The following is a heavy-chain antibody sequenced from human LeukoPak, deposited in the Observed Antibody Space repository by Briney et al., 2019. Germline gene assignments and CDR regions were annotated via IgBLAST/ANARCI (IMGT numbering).Heavy chain of an antibody. Sequence: GGSLRLSCAASGFTFSSYSMNWVRQAPGKGLEWVSSISSSSSYIYYADSVKGRFTISRDNAKNSLYLQMNSLGAEDTAVYYCASLVVLHGMDVWGQGTTVTVSS. D-gene: IGHD2-15*01. J-gene: IGHJ6*02. CDR3: ASLVVLHGMDV. CDR1: GFTFSSYS. CDR2: ISSSSSYI. V-gene: IGHV3-21*01.